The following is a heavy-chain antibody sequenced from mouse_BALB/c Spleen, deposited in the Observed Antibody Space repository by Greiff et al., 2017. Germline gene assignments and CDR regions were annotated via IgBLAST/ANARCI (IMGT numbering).Heavy chain of an antibody. CDR2: INPSNGGT. V-gene: IGHV1S81*02. J-gene: IGHJ4*01. CDR3: TSDTYYYAMDY. CDR1: GYTFTSYY. D-gene: IGHD5-1-1*01. Sequence: QVQLQQPGAELVKPGASVKLSCKASGYTFTSYYMYWVKQRPGQGLEWIGGINPSNGGTNFNEKFKSKATLTVDKSSSTAYMQLSSLTSEDSAVYYCTSDTYYYAMDYWGQGTSVTVSS.